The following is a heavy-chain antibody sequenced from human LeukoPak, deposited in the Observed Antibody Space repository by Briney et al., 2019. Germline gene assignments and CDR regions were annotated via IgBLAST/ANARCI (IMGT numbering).Heavy chain of an antibody. Sequence: ASVKVSCKASGYTFTGYYMHWVRQAPGQGLEWMGWINPNSGGTNYAQKFQGRVTMTRDTSISTAYMELSRLRSDDTAVYYCARDDSSSWYVPFGYYYYGMDVWGQGTTVTVSS. V-gene: IGHV1-2*02. CDR3: ARDDSSSWYVPFGYYYYGMDV. CDR1: GYTFTGYY. CDR2: INPNSGGT. J-gene: IGHJ6*02. D-gene: IGHD6-13*01.